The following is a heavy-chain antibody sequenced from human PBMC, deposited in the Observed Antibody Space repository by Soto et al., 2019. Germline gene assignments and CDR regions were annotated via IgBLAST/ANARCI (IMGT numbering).Heavy chain of an antibody. CDR3: ARYPGLKPRFDY. D-gene: IGHD6-19*01. V-gene: IGHV4-30-4*01. Sequence: PSETLSLTCTVSGGSISSGDYYWSWIRQPPGKGLEWIGCIYYSGSTYYNPSLKSRVTISVDTSKNQFSLKLSSVTAADTAVYYCARYPGLKPRFDYWGQGTLVTVSS. CDR2: IYYSGST. CDR1: GGSISSGDYY. J-gene: IGHJ4*02.